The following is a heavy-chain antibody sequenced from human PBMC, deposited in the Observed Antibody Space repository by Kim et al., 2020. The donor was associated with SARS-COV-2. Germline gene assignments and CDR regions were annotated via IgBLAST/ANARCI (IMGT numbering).Heavy chain of an antibody. CDR1: GFTFSSYS. CDR3: ARVHPAYDSSGYPGADY. D-gene: IGHD3-22*01. CDR2: ISSSSSTI. J-gene: IGHJ4*02. Sequence: LSLTCAASGFTFSSYSMNWVRQAPGKGLEWVSYISSSSSTIYYADSVKGRFTISRDNAKNSLYLQMNSLRDEDTAVYYCARVHPAYDSSGYPGADYWGQGTLVTVSS. V-gene: IGHV3-48*02.